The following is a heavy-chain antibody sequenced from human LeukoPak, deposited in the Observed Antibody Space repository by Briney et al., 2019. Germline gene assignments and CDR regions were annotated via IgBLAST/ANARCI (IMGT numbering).Heavy chain of an antibody. CDR1: GGSVSSGDNY. J-gene: IGHJ6*02. D-gene: IGHD2-2*01. Sequence: SETLSLTCTVSGGSVSSGDNYWSWIRQPPGKGLEWIGSIYYSGSTYCNPSLKSRVTISVDTSKNQFSLKLSSVTAADTAVYYCARVKVVPAGTSYYYYGMDVWGQGTTVTVSS. CDR3: ARVKVVPAGTSYYYYGMDV. V-gene: IGHV4-30-4*01. CDR2: IYYSGST.